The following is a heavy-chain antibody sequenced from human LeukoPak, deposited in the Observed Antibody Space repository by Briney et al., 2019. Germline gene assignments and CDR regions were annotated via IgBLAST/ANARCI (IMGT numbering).Heavy chain of an antibody. J-gene: IGHJ3*02. Sequence: GGSLRLSCAASGFTFSSYSMNWVRQAPGKGLEWVSSISSSSSYIYYADSVKGRFTISRDNARNSLYLQMNSLRAEDTAVYYCASASYGSGTYAFDIWGQGTMVTVSS. D-gene: IGHD3-10*01. CDR2: ISSSSSYI. CDR3: ASASYGSGTYAFDI. CDR1: GFTFSSYS. V-gene: IGHV3-21*01.